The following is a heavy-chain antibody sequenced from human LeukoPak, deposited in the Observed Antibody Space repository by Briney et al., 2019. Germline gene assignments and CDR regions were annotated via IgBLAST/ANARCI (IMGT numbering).Heavy chain of an antibody. CDR3: ARGGYYYGSGTTRLAEYFQH. J-gene: IGHJ1*01. Sequence: PSETLSLTCTVSGGSISSSSYYWGWVRQPPGKGLEWIGSIFYTGSTYYNPSLKSRVTISVDTSKNQFSLKLSSVTAADTAVYYCARGGYYYGSGTTRLAEYFQHWGQGTLVTVSS. V-gene: IGHV4-39*01. CDR1: GGSISSSSYY. D-gene: IGHD3-10*01. CDR2: IFYTGST.